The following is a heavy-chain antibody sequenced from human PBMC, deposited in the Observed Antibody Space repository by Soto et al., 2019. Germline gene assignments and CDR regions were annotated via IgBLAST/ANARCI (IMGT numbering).Heavy chain of an antibody. CDR2: FSGDGINT. Sequence: EVQLLESGGGLVQPGGSLRLSCAASGFTISTAMTWVRQAPGKGLEWVSSFSGDGINTYYADSVKGRFTFSRDNSKNTVYLQMDNLRVEDTAVYHCAQGPLVVANYKYYDMDVWGQGTTVTVSS. J-gene: IGHJ6*02. D-gene: IGHD2-15*01. V-gene: IGHV3-23*01. CDR1: GFTISTA. CDR3: AQGPLVVANYKYYDMDV.